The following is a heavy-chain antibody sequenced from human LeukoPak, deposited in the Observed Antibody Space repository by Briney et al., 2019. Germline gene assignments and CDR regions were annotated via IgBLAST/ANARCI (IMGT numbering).Heavy chain of an antibody. CDR1: GFTFSSYG. CDR3: ASLLYCSGGSCLDYFDY. CDR2: IRYDGSNK. Sequence: GGSLRLSCAASGFTFSSYGMHWVRQAPGTGLEWVSFIRYDGSNKYYADSAKGRFTISRDNSKNTLYLQMNSLSAEDAAVYYCASLLYCSGGSCLDYFDYWGQGTLVTVSS. J-gene: IGHJ4*02. D-gene: IGHD2-15*01. V-gene: IGHV3-30*02.